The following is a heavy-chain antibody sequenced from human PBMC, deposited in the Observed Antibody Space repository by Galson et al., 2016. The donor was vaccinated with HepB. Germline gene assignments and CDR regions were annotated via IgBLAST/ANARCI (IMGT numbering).Heavy chain of an antibody. CDR3: ARAFGGHCKDASCRYFDT. D-gene: IGHD3-16*01. J-gene: IGHJ4*02. Sequence: SLRLSCAGSGVSVSTSYISWVRKAPGKGLEWVSVMYNSGGTTYAESVRGRFTVSRDNSTNTLYLKMNGLRAEDKAVYYCARAFGGHCKDASCRYFDTWGQGTLVTVSS. CDR2: MYNSGGT. V-gene: IGHV3-53*01. CDR1: GVSVSTSY.